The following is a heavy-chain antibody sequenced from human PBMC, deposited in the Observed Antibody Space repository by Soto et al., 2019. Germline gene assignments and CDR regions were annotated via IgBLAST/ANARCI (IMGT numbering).Heavy chain of an antibody. CDR2: IYPGDSDT. Sequence: GESLKISCKGSGYSFTSYWIGWVRQMPGKGLEWMGIIYPGDSDTRYSPSFQGQVNISADKSISTAYLQWSSLKASDTAMYYCARQYYDSSGYYPPHFDYWGQGTLVTVSS. J-gene: IGHJ4*02. CDR1: GYSFTSYW. V-gene: IGHV5-51*01. D-gene: IGHD3-22*01. CDR3: ARQYYDSSGYYPPHFDY.